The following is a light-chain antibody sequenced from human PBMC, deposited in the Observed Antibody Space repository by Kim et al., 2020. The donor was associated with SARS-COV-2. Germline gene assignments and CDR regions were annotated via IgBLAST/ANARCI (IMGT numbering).Light chain of an antibody. CDR1: QSLLHSNGYNY. CDR3: MQALQIWYT. CDR2: LGS. J-gene: IGKJ2*01. Sequence: DIVMTQSPLSLPVTPGEPASISCRSSQSLLHSNGYNYLDWYLQKPGQSPQLLIYLGSNRASGVPDRFSGSGSGTDFTLKISRVEAEDVGVYYCMQALQIWYTFGQGTKLEI. V-gene: IGKV2-28*01.